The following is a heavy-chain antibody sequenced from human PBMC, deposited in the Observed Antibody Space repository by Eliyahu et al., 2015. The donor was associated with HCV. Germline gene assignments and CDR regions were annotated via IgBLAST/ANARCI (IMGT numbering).Heavy chain of an antibody. Sequence: EVQLVESGGGLVQPGRSLXLSCAASGXTFXXYAMSWFRQVPGKGLEXVXFIRSKAKGGTTEYAASVRGXFTISRDDSKSIAYLQMNSLKTEDTAVYYCTREAQQGLLLVPGYWGQGTLVTVSS. V-gene: IGHV3-49*03. J-gene: IGHJ4*02. D-gene: IGHD3-22*01. CDR3: TREAQQGLLLVPGY. CDR2: IRSKAKGGTT. CDR1: GXTFXXYA.